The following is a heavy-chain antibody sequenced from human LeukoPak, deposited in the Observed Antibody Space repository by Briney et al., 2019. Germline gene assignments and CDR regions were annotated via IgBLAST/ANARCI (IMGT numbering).Heavy chain of an antibody. CDR2: IYTSGST. CDR1: GGSISSYY. CDR3: ARGPNAYYYGSGSYTRFDP. D-gene: IGHD3-10*01. Sequence: SETLSLTCTVSGGSISSYYWSWIRQPPGKGLEWIGRIYTSGSTNYNPSLKSRVTMSVDTSKNQFSLKLSSVTAADTAVYYCARGPNAYYYGSGSYTRFDPWGQGTLVTVSS. V-gene: IGHV4-4*07. J-gene: IGHJ5*02.